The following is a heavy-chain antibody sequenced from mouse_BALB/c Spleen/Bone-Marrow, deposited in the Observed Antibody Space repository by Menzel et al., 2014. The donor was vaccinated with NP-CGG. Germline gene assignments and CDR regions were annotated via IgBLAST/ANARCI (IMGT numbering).Heavy chain of an antibody. Sequence: VQLQQPGAELVKPGASVKLSCTASGFNIKDTYMHWVKQRPEQGLEWIGRIDPANGNTKYDPKFQGKATITADTSSNTAYLQLSSLTSEDTAVYYCALYYYGSSGFAYWGQGTLVTVSA. V-gene: IGHV14-3*02. CDR1: GFNIKDTY. CDR2: IDPANGNT. D-gene: IGHD1-1*01. J-gene: IGHJ3*01. CDR3: ALYYYGSSGFAY.